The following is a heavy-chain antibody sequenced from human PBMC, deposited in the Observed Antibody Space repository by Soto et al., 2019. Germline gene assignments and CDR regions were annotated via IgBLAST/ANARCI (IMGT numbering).Heavy chain of an antibody. CDR2: MNPRSGDT. J-gene: IGHJ4*02. CDR1: GYTFTNYD. D-gene: IGHD6-19*01. CDR3: TRVAVESATSDY. V-gene: IGHV1-8*01. Sequence: QVQLVQSGAEVKKTGASVKVSCKASGYTFTNYDINWVRRASGQGLEWMGWMNPRSGDTGFAQNFQGRVTMTRDISISTASMELGGLKSEDTAVYYCTRVAVESATSDYWGQGTLVTVSS.